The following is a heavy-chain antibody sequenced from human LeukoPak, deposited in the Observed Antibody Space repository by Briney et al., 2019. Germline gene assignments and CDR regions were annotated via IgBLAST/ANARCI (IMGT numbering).Heavy chain of an antibody. CDR1: GLTFRDAW. V-gene: IGHV3-15*01. J-gene: IGHJ6*02. D-gene: IGHD3-10*01. Sequence: PGGSLRLSCAVSGLTFRDAWMSWVRQAPGKGLEWVGRIKSLAAGGATDYAAPLKGRFTISRVDSKNTVTLQMNSLTTEDTAVYYCTTWQRGEYYYYGMDVWGQGTTVTVSS. CDR3: TTWQRGEYYYYGMDV. CDR2: IKSLAAGGAT.